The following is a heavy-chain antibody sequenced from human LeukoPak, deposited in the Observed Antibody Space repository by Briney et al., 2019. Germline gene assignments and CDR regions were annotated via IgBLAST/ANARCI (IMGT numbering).Heavy chain of an antibody. CDR2: ISSSSSYI. Sequence: PGGSLRLSCAASGFTFSDYYMSWIRQAPGKGLEWVSSISSSSSYIYYADSVKGRFTISRDNAKNSLYLQMNSLRAEDTAVYYCATTVDYYGSGSLIDYWGQGTLVTVSS. V-gene: IGHV3-11*06. J-gene: IGHJ4*02. CDR1: GFTFSDYY. D-gene: IGHD3-10*01. CDR3: ATTVDYYGSGSLIDY.